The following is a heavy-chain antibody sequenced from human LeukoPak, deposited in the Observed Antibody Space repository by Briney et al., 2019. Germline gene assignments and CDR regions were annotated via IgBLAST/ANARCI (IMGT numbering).Heavy chain of an antibody. J-gene: IGHJ4*02. Sequence: SETLSLTCTVSGVSISSYYWSWIRQPPGKGLEWIGYIYYSENTNYNSSLKSRVTISEDASKNQFSPKLTSVTAADTAVYYCAGGNFYDSRGHPYHFHFWGQGTLVSVSS. D-gene: IGHD3-22*01. V-gene: IGHV4-59*01. CDR3: AGGNFYDSRGHPYHFHF. CDR1: GVSISSYY. CDR2: IYYSENT.